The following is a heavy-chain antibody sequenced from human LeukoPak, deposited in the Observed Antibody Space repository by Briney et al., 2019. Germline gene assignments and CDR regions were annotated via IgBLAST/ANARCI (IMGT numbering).Heavy chain of an antibody. V-gene: IGHV3-7*01. J-gene: IGHJ4*02. CDR2: ITQEESER. D-gene: IGHD3-3*01. CDR1: GFTFITSW. CDR3: ARGGGDS. Sequence: GGSLRLSRAASGFTFITSWMNWVRQAPGKGLEWVAMITQEESERYYVDSVKGRFIISRDNVKSSLYLQMNSLRAEDTAVYYCARGGGDSWGQGTLVTVSS.